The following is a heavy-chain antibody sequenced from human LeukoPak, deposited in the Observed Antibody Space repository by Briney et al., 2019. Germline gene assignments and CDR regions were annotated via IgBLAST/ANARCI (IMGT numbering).Heavy chain of an antibody. CDR1: GYTFTSYG. V-gene: IGHV1-18*01. D-gene: IGHD3-9*01. J-gene: IGHJ4*02. CDR3: ARYYYDILTGRPFDY. Sequence: ASVKVSCKASGYTFTSYGISWVRQAPGQGLEWMGWISAYNGNTNYAQKLQGRVTMTTDTSTSTAYMELRSLRSDDTAVYYCARYYYDILTGRPFDYWGQGTLVTVSS. CDR2: ISAYNGNT.